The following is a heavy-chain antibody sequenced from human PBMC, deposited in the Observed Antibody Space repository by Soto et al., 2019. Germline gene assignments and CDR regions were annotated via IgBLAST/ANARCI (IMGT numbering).Heavy chain of an antibody. CDR1: GYTFTSYG. J-gene: IGHJ6*02. Sequence: ASVKVSCNASGYTFTSYGISWVRQAPGQGLEWMGWISAYNGNTNYAQKLQGRVTMTTDTSTSTAYMELRSLRSDDTAVYYCATADYDFWSGYLPAVWGQGTTVTVSS. D-gene: IGHD3-3*01. V-gene: IGHV1-18*01. CDR3: ATADYDFWSGYLPAV. CDR2: ISAYNGNT.